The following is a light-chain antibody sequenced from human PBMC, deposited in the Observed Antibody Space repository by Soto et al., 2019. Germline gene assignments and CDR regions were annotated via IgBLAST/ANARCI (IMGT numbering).Light chain of an antibody. J-gene: IGKJ1*01. CDR2: WAS. Sequence: DIVMTQSPDSLAVSLGERATINCKSSQSVLYTSNNKNCLAWYQQKAGQPPKVLIYWASTRESGVPDRFSGSGYGTDFTLTISSLQAEDGAVYYCQQYYRTPPTFGQGTKVEIK. CDR3: QQYYRTPPT. CDR1: QSVLYTSNNKNC. V-gene: IGKV4-1*01.